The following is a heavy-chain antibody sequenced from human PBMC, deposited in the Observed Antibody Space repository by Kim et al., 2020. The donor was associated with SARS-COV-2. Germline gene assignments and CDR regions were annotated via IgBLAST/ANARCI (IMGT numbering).Heavy chain of an antibody. CDR2: ISYDGSNK. J-gene: IGHJ6*01. V-gene: IGHV3-30*04. CDR3: ARDGDNCGACHFYYYCYG. CDR1: GFTFSNYA. Sequence: GGSLRLSCAASGFTFSNYAMHWVRQAPGKGLEWVAVISYDGSNKYYADSVKGRFTISRDNSKNTLYLQMNSLRAEDTAVYYCARDGDNCGACHFYYYCYG. D-gene: IGHD1-20*01.